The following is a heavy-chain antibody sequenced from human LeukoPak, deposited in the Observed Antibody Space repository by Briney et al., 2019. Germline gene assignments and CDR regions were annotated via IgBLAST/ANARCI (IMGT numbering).Heavy chain of an antibody. CDR2: IYPGDSDT. Sequence: GESLKISCQGFGFSFSGYWIGWVRQMPGKGLEWMGIIYPGDSDTRYSPSFQGQVTISADKSISTAYLQWSSLKASDTAMYYCARIRVGATGGLYYYYHMDVWGKGTTVTVSS. J-gene: IGHJ6*03. V-gene: IGHV5-51*01. D-gene: IGHD1-26*01. CDR1: GFSFSGYW. CDR3: ARIRVGATGGLYYYYHMDV.